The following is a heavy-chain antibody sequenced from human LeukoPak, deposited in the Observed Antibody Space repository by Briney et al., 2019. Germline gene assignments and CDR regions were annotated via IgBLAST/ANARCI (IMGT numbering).Heavy chain of an antibody. D-gene: IGHD2-2*01. CDR1: GGSFSGYY. J-gene: IGHJ4*02. CDR2: INHSGST. V-gene: IGHV4-34*01. CDR3: ARGVPLPAAIDYFDY. Sequence: SETLSLTCAVYGGSFSGYYWSWIRQPPGKGLEWIGEINHSGSTNYNPSLKSRVTKSVDTSKNQFSLKLSSVTAADTAVYYCARGVPLPAAIDYFDYWGQGTLVTVSS.